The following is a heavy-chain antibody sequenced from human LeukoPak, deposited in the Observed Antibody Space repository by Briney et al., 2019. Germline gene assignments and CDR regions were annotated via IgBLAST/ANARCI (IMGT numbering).Heavy chain of an antibody. V-gene: IGHV1-46*03. D-gene: IGHD1-26*01. CDR3: ARDKFSGSYFPHWFDP. CDR1: GYTFTSYY. CDR2: INPSGGSK. J-gene: IGHJ5*02. Sequence: ASVKVSCKASGYTFTSYYMHWVRQAPGQGLEWMGIINPSGGSKSYAQKFQGRVTMTRDTSTSTVYMELSSLRSEDTAVYYCARDKFSGSYFPHWFDPWGQGTLVTVSS.